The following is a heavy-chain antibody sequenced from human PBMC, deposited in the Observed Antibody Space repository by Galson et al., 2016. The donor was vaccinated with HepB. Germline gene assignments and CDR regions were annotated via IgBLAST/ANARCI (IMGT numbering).Heavy chain of an antibody. J-gene: IGHJ6*02. CDR3: ARRHYDYYYYGMDV. D-gene: IGHD4-17*01. Sequence: SETLSLTCTVSGGSVSSGSYYWSWIRQPPGKGLEWIGDIFFTGSTKNNPSLKSRVTISVDTSKNQFSLMLSSVTAADTAVYYCARRHYDYYYYGMDVWGQGTTVTVSS. V-gene: IGHV4-61*01. CDR2: IFFTGST. CDR1: GGSVSSGSYY.